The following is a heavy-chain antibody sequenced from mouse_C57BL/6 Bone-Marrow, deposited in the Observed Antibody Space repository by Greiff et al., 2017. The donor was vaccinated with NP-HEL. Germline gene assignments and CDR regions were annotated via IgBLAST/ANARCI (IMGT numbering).Heavy chain of an antibody. J-gene: IGHJ3*01. D-gene: IGHD2-3*01. V-gene: IGHV3-6*01. Sequence: EVKLMESGPGLVKPSQSLSLTCSVTGYSITSGYYWNWIRQFPGNKLEWMGYISYDGSNNYNPSLKNRISITRDTSKNQFFLKLNSVTTEDTATYYCARPHDGYPAWFAYWGQGTLVTVSA. CDR1: GYSITSGYY. CDR3: ARPHDGYPAWFAY. CDR2: ISYDGSN.